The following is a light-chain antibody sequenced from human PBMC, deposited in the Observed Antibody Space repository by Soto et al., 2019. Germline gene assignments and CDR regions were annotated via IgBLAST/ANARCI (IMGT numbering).Light chain of an antibody. J-gene: IGKJ1*01. CDR1: QSVSSN. CDR3: QQYNNWPPWT. Sequence: EIVMTQSPATLSVSPGERATLSCRASQSVSSNLAWYQQKPGQAPRLLIYGASTRATGIPARFSGSGSGTEFHLPISSLQSEDFAVYYCQQYNNWPPWTFGQGTKVELK. CDR2: GAS. V-gene: IGKV3-15*01.